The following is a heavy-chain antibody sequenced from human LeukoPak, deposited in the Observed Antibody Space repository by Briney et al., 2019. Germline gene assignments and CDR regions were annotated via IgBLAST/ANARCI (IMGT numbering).Heavy chain of an antibody. CDR2: IRYDGSNK. Sequence: PGGSLRLSCAASGFTFSSYGMHWVRQAPGKGLEWVAFIRYDGSNKYYADSVKGRFTISRDNSKNTLYLQMNSLRAEDTAVYYCAKIPWYYYGSGSYLVDYWGQGTLVTVSS. J-gene: IGHJ4*02. V-gene: IGHV3-30*02. CDR3: AKIPWYYYGSGSYLVDY. CDR1: GFTFSSYG. D-gene: IGHD3-10*01.